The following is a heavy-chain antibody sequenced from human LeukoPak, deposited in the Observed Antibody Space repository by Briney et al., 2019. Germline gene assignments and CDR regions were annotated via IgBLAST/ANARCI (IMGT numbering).Heavy chain of an antibody. D-gene: IGHD3-10*01. Sequence: PGGSLRLSCAASGFTFDDYTMHWVRQAPGKGLEWVSLISWDGGSTYYADSVKGRFTISRDNSKNSLYLQMNSLRTEDTALYYCAKGSAYGSGRFDYYYYYMDVWGKGTTVTVSS. V-gene: IGHV3-43*01. J-gene: IGHJ6*03. CDR1: GFTFDDYT. CDR3: AKGSAYGSGRFDYYYYYMDV. CDR2: ISWDGGST.